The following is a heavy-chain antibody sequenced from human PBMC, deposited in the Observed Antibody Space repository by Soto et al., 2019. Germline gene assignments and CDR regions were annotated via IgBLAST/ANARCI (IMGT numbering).Heavy chain of an antibody. CDR2: IKQDGSEK. Sequence: ESGGGLVQPGGSLRLSCAASGFTFSSYWMSWVRQAPGKGLEWVANIKQDGSEKYYVDSVKGRFTISRDNAKNSLYLQMNSLRAEDTAVYYCASGIYDFWSGYLYWGQGTLVTVSS. V-gene: IGHV3-7*03. CDR1: GFTFSSYW. J-gene: IGHJ4*02. D-gene: IGHD3-3*01. CDR3: ASGIYDFWSGYLY.